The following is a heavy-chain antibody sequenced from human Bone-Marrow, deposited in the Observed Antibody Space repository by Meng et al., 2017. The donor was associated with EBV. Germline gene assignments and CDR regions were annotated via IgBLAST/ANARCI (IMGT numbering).Heavy chain of an antibody. J-gene: IGHJ4*02. V-gene: IGHV1-2*04. CDR1: GYAFTGYY. Sequence: VLRVLSGGEVQMPGAAVKASCKASGYAFTGYYRHWVRQAPGQGLEWMGWINPNSGGTNYAQKFQGWVTMTRDTSISTAYMELSRLRSDDTAVYYCARDSKQGFDYWGQGTLVTVSS. D-gene: IGHD6-13*01. CDR2: INPNSGGT. CDR3: ARDSKQGFDY.